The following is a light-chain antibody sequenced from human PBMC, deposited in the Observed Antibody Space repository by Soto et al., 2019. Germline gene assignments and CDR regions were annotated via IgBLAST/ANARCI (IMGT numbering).Light chain of an antibody. Sequence: QSVLTQPPSVSGAPGQRVTISCIGSSSNIGAGYDVHWYQQLPGTAPKLVIYGTTNRPSGVPDRFSGSKSGTSASLAITGLQAEDEADYYCQSYDGTLSGSYVFGIGTKV. CDR2: GTT. CDR3: QSYDGTLSGSYV. V-gene: IGLV1-40*01. J-gene: IGLJ1*01. CDR1: SSNIGAGYD.